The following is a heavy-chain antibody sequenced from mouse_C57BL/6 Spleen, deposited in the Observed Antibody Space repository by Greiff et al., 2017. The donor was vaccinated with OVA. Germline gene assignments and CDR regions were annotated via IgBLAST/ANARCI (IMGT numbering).Heavy chain of an antibody. Sequence: QVQLQQPGAELVKPGASVKLSCKASGYTFTSYWMHWVKQRPGQGLEWIGMIHPNSGSTNYNEKFKSKATLTVDKSSSTAYMQLSSLTSEDSAVYYCARFALFITTVPGYFDYWGQGTTLTVSS. CDR1: GYTFTSYW. CDR3: ARFALFITTVPGYFDY. V-gene: IGHV1-64*01. J-gene: IGHJ2*01. D-gene: IGHD1-1*01. CDR2: IHPNSGST.